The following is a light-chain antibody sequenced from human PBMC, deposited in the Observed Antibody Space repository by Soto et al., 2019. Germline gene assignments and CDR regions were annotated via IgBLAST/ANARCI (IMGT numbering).Light chain of an antibody. J-gene: IGLJ3*02. Sequence: QSVLTQLPSASASLGASVKLTCTLSSGHSSYAIAWHQQQPEKGPRYLMKLNSDGSYSKGDGIPDRFSGSSSGAERYLTISSLQSEDEADYYCQTWGTGTWVFGGGTKLTVL. CDR3: QTWGTGTWV. CDR2: LNSDGSY. V-gene: IGLV4-69*01. CDR1: SGHSSYA.